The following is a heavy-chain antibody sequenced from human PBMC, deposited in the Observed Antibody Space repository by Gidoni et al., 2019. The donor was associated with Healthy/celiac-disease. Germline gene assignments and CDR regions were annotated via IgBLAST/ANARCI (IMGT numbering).Heavy chain of an antibody. V-gene: IGHV4-38-2*02. CDR3: ARDVSSGSYYNT. Sequence: QVQLQESGPVLVTPSETLSLTCTVSGYSISSGYYWGWIRQPPGKGLEWIGSIYHSGSTYYNPSLKSRVTISVDTSKNQFSLKLSSVTAADTAVYYCARDVSSGSYYNTWGQGTLVTVSS. J-gene: IGHJ5*02. CDR1: GYSISSGYY. D-gene: IGHD3-10*01. CDR2: IYHSGST.